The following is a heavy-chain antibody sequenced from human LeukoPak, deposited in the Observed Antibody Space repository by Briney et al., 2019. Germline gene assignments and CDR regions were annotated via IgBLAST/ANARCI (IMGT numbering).Heavy chain of an antibody. V-gene: IGHV1-69*05. Sequence: SVKVSCKASGYTFTSYGISWVRQAPGQGLEWMGRIIPIFGTANYAQKFQGRVTITTDESTSTAYMELSSLRSEDTAVYYCARDPENYYDSSGLRYWGQGTLVTVSS. J-gene: IGHJ4*02. D-gene: IGHD3-22*01. CDR3: ARDPENYYDSSGLRY. CDR2: IIPIFGTA. CDR1: GYTFTSYG.